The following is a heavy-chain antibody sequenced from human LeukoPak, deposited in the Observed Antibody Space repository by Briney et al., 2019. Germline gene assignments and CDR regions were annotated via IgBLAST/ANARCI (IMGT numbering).Heavy chain of an antibody. Sequence: PSETLSLTCTVSGYSISSGYYWGWIRQPPGKGLEWIGSIYHSGSTYYNPSLKSRVTISVDTSKNQFSLKLSSVTAAATAVYYCARGGDDFWSGYPWGYFDYWGQGTLVTVSS. J-gene: IGHJ4*02. D-gene: IGHD3-3*01. CDR2: IYHSGST. CDR3: ARGGDDFWSGYPWGYFDY. CDR1: GYSISSGYY. V-gene: IGHV4-38-2*02.